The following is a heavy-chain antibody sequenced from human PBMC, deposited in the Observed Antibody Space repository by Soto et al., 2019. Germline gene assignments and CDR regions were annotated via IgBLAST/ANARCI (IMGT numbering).Heavy chain of an antibody. CDR3: ARSAQDIILVPTAIGSLDY. D-gene: IGHD2-2*01. Sequence: ASVKVSCKASGYTFTSYAMHWVRQAPGQRLEWMGWINAGNGNTKYSQKFQGRVTITRDTSASTAYMELSSLRSEDTAVYYCARSAQDIILVPTAIGSLDYWGQGTLVTVSS. CDR2: INAGNGNT. J-gene: IGHJ4*02. V-gene: IGHV1-3*01. CDR1: GYTFTSYA.